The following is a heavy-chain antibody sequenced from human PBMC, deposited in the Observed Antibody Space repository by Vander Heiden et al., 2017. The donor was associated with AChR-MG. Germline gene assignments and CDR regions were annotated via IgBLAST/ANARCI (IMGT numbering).Heavy chain of an antibody. V-gene: IGHV3-33*01. J-gene: IGHJ3*02. CDR2: IWYDGSNK. D-gene: IGHD3-9*01. Sequence: QVQLVESGGGVVHPGRSLRLSCAASGFTFSSYGMHWVRQGPGKGLEWVAVIWYDGSNKYYADSVKGRFTISRDNSKNTLYLQMNSLRAEDTAVYYCARENNYDILTGPTDAFDIWGQGTMVTVSS. CDR3: ARENNYDILTGPTDAFDI. CDR1: GFTFSSYG.